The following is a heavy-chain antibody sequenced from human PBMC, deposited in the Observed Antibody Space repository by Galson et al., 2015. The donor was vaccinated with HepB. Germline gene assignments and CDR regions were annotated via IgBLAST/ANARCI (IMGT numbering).Heavy chain of an antibody. CDR2: IIPILGIA. CDR1: GYTFTGYY. J-gene: IGHJ4*02. Sequence: SVKVSCKASGYTFTGYYMHWVRQAPGQGLEWMGRIIPILGIANYAQKFQGRVTITADKSTSTAYMELSSLRSEDTAVYYCARGIAVAGLDYWGQGTLVTVSS. V-gene: IGHV1-69*04. CDR3: ARGIAVAGLDY. D-gene: IGHD6-19*01.